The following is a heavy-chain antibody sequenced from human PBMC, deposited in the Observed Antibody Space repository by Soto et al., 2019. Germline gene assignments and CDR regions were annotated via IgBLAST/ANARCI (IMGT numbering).Heavy chain of an antibody. CDR3: ARGGGDCSGGSCYFWRYYFDC. V-gene: IGHV3-66*01. CDR2: IYIGGST. D-gene: IGHD2-15*01. J-gene: IGHJ4*02. Sequence: EVQLVESGGGLVQPGGSLRLSCAVSGFTVSSNYMSWVRQAPGKGLEWVSVIYIGGSTYYADSVKGRFTISRDNSKNTLYLQMNSLRAEDTAVYYCARGGGDCSGGSCYFWRYYFDCWGQGTLVTVSS. CDR1: GFTVSSNY.